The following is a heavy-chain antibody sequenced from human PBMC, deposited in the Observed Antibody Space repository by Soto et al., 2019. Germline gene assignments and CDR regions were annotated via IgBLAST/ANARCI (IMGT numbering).Heavy chain of an antibody. D-gene: IGHD6-13*01. J-gene: IGHJ4*02. V-gene: IGHV1-46*01. CDR1: GYTFTHYY. Sequence: QVQLVQSGAEVKKPGASVKLSCRTSGYTFTHYYIHWVRQAPGQGLEWLAIINPASGSTNYAQDFQGRVTLTRDTPTTTVYMELSGLRAEDTAILYCARDLAAGDHWGQGTRVTVSA. CDR2: INPASGST. CDR3: ARDLAAGDH.